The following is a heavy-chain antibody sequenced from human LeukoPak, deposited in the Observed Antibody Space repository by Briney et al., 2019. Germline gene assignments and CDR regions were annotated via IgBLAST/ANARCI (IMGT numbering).Heavy chain of an antibody. CDR1: GGTFSSYA. V-gene: IGHV1-69*05. D-gene: IGHD6-13*01. J-gene: IGHJ4*02. Sequence: ASVKVSCKASGGTFSSYAISWVRQAPGQGLEWMGRINPIFGTANYAQKFQGRDTITTDESTSTGYMELSSLRSEATAVYYCARGPPPYSSSWYDYWGQGTLVTVSS. CDR2: INPIFGTA. CDR3: ARGPPPYSSSWYDY.